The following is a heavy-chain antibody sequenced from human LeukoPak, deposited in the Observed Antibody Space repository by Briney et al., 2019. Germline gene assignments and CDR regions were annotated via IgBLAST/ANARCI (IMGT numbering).Heavy chain of an antibody. CDR3: ARYQSYDSSGYPVDY. CDR1: GFSFSSYA. J-gene: IGHJ4*02. Sequence: GGSLRLSCAASGFSFSSYAMSWVRQAPGKGLEWVSGISGSDGSTYYADSVKGRFTISRDNAKNSLYLQMNSLRAEDTALYYCARYQSYDSSGYPVDYWGQGTLVTVSS. CDR2: ISGSDGST. D-gene: IGHD3-22*01. V-gene: IGHV3-23*01.